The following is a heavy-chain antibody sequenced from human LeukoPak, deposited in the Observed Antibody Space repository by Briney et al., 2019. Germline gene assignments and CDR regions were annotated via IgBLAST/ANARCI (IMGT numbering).Heavy chain of an antibody. CDR2: ISSDGTNK. J-gene: IGHJ3*01. Sequence: GGSLRLSYAASGFTFSTYTMHWVRQAPGKGLEWVAFISSDGTNKYYADSVKGRFTISRDNSKNTLYLQMNSMRAEDTAVYYCARGQWELLWGQGTKVTVSS. CDR1: GFTFSTYT. V-gene: IGHV3-30-3*01. CDR3: ARGQWELL. D-gene: IGHD1-26*01.